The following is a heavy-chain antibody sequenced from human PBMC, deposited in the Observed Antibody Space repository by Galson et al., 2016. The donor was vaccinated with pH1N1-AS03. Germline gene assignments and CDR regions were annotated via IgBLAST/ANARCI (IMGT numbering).Heavy chain of an antibody. CDR1: GFTFSNLW. D-gene: IGHD3-10*01. CDR3: ATGRGYYYEY. V-gene: IGHV3-74*01. Sequence: SLRLSCAASGFTFSNLWTHWVRQGPGKGLVWVARVNGDGSSTTYADSVKGRFTISRDNAKNTVYLQMISLRAEDTAVYYCATGRGYYYEYWGQGTLVTVSS. J-gene: IGHJ4*02. CDR2: VNGDGSST.